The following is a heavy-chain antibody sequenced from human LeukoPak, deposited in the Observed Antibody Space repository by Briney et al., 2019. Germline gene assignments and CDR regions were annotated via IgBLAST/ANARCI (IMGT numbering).Heavy chain of an antibody. CDR1: GFTFSSYA. V-gene: IGHV3-7*01. Sequence: GGSLRLSCAASGFTFSSYAMSWVRQAPGKGPEWVANIKQDGSEKYYVDSVKGRFTISRDNAKNSLYLQMNSLRAEDTAVYYCAREPITMVRGVITTHWYFDLWGRGTLVTVSS. CDR2: IKQDGSEK. D-gene: IGHD3-10*01. CDR3: AREPITMVRGVITTHWYFDL. J-gene: IGHJ2*01.